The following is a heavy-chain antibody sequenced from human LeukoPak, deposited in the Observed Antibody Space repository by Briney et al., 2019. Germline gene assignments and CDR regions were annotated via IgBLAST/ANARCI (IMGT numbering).Heavy chain of an antibody. CDR2: IYYSGST. Sequence: SETLSLTCTVSGGSISSYYWSWIRQPPGKGLEWIGYIYYSGSTNYNPSLKSRVTISVDTSKNQFSLKLSSVTAADTAVYYCATLRSWNYADYWGQGTLVTVYS. CDR1: GGSISSYY. J-gene: IGHJ4*01. D-gene: IGHD1-7*01. CDR3: ATLRSWNYADY. V-gene: IGHV4-59*01.